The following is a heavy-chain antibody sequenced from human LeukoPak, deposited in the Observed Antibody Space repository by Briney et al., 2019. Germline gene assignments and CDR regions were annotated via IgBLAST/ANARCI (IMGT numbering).Heavy chain of an antibody. CDR2: INHSGST. Sequence: SGTLSLTCAAYGGTFSDYSWTWIRQPPGKGLEWIWEINHSGSTNYYPSSKSRVTISVDMSKNQFSLKLRSVTAADTAVYYCARAQRLSRVRWLQLEMPFDYWGQGTLVTVSS. CDR3: ARAQRLSRVRWLQLEMPFDY. D-gene: IGHD5-24*01. J-gene: IGHJ4*02. V-gene: IGHV4-34*01. CDR1: GGTFSDYS.